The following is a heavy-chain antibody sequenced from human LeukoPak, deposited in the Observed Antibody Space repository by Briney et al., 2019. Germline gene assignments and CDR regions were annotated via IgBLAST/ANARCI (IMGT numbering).Heavy chain of an antibody. D-gene: IGHD2-2*01. CDR3: ARRCLPAASDAFDP. CDR2: IRDSNAIT. CDR1: GFTFRDYY. J-gene: IGHJ3*01. V-gene: IGHV3-11*03. Sequence: GGSLRLSCAASGFTFRDYYMGWIRQAPGKGLEWISYIRDSNAITNYVDSVKGRFTISRDNAKNSLFLQMNSLRAEDTALYYCARRCLPAASDAFDPWGQGTMVTVSS.